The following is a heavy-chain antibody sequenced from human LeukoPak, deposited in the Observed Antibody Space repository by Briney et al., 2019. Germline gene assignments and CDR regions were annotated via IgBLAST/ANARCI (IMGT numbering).Heavy chain of an antibody. CDR3: AKRGVVIRVILVGLHKEAYYFDS. V-gene: IGHV3-23*01. Sequence: GGSLRLSCAVSGIALSNYGMSWVRQAPGKGLEWVAGISDSGGRTNYADSVKGRFTISRDNPKNTLYLQMNSLRAEDTAVYFCAKRGVVIRVILVGLHKEAYYFDSWGQGALVTVSS. CDR2: ISDSGGRT. J-gene: IGHJ4*02. CDR1: GIALSNYG. D-gene: IGHD3-22*01.